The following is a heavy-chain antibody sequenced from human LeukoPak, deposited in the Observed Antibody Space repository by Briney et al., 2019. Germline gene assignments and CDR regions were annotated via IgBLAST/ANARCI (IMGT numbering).Heavy chain of an antibody. Sequence: GGSLRLSCAASGFTFSNYWMSWVRQAPGKGLEWVANIKQDGSEKCYVDSVKGRFTISRDNAKNSLYLQMNSLRAEDTAVYYCARDRWELLSNSYHYCGLDVWGQGTTVTVSS. CDR3: ARDRWELLSNSYHYCGLDV. D-gene: IGHD2-15*01. CDR1: GFTFSNYW. J-gene: IGHJ6*02. CDR2: IKQDGSEK. V-gene: IGHV3-7*01.